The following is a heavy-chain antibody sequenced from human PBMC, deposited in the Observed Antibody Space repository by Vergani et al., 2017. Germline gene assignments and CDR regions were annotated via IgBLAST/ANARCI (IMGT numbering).Heavy chain of an antibody. CDR1: GFTVSSNY. D-gene: IGHD3-22*01. Sequence: EVQLVETGGGLIQPGGSLRLSCAASGFTVSSNYMSWVRQAPGKGLEWVSVIYSGGSTYYADSGKGRFTISRDNSKNTLYLQMNSLRAEDTAVYYCARDGDSSGYYHEYFQHWGQGTLVTVSS. CDR2: IYSGGST. J-gene: IGHJ1*01. CDR3: ARDGDSSGYYHEYFQH. V-gene: IGHV3-53*02.